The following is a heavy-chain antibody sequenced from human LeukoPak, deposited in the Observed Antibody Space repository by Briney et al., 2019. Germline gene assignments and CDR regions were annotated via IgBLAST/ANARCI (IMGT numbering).Heavy chain of an antibody. CDR1: GFTVSSNS. V-gene: IGHV3-53*01. J-gene: IGHJ4*02. Sequence: QSGGSLRLSCTVSGFTVSSNSMSWVRQAPGKGLEWVSFIYSDNTHYSDSVKGRFTISRDNSKNTLYLQMNSLRAENTAVYYCARRAGAYLHPYDYWGQGTLVTVSS. D-gene: IGHD4/OR15-4a*01. CDR2: IYSDNT. CDR3: ARRAGAYLHPYDY.